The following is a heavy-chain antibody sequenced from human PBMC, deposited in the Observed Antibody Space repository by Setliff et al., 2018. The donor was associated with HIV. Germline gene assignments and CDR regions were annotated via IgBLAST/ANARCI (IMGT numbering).Heavy chain of an antibody. CDR2: IYTSGNT. D-gene: IGHD3-22*01. J-gene: IGHJ4*02. Sequence: SETLSLTCTVSGGSFSSATYSWIWIRQPAGKGLEYIGLIYTSGNTRYNPSLKSRLSISVDTSKNQISLKLSSVTAADTAVYYCASYYGADEPSYYFDFWGQGTQVTVSS. V-gene: IGHV4-61*02. CDR1: GGSFSSATYS. CDR3: ASYYGADEPSYYFDF.